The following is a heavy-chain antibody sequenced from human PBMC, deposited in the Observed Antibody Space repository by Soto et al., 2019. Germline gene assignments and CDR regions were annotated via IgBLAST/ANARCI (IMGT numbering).Heavy chain of an antibody. CDR1: GFTVSSNY. CDR2: IYSGGST. D-gene: IGHD6-6*01. J-gene: IGHJ6*03. CDR3: ARDQRSSSSGDYYYYSMDV. Sequence: GGSLRLSCAASGFTVSSNYMSWVRQAPGKGLEWVSVIYSGGSTYYADSVKGRFTISRDNSKNTLYLQMNSLRDEDTAVYYCARDQRSSSSGDYYYYSMDVWGKGTTVTVSS. V-gene: IGHV3-66*01.